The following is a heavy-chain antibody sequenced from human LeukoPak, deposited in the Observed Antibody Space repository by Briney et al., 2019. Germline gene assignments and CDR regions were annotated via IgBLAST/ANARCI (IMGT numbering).Heavy chain of an antibody. Sequence: PSETLSLTCTVSVGSISSSSYYWGWIRQPPGKGLEWIGSIYYSGSTYYNPSLKSRVTISVDTSKNQCSLKLSSVTAADTAVYYCARGRSNYYGMDVWGQGTTVTVSS. J-gene: IGHJ6*02. CDR3: ARGRSNYYGMDV. CDR1: VGSISSSSYY. D-gene: IGHD1-26*01. V-gene: IGHV4-39*07. CDR2: IYYSGST.